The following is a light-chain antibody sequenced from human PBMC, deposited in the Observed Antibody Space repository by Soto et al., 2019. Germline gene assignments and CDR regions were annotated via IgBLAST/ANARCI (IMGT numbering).Light chain of an antibody. Sequence: QSALAQPPSASGTPGQRVTISCSGSRSNIGSNFVYWYQQFPGEAPKLLIYMDHQRPSGVPDRFSGSKSDTSASLAISGRGSENEANYFCAAGDDKLYGVLFGGGTKVTVL. V-gene: IGLV1-47*01. CDR3: AAGDDKLYGVL. CDR1: RSNIGSNF. J-gene: IGLJ2*01. CDR2: MDH.